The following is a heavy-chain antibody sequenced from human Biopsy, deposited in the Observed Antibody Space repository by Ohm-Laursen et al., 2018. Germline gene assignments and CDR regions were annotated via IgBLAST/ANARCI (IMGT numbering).Heavy chain of an antibody. CDR2: FAPENGKT. CDR1: GYTLTDLS. Sequence: GASVKVSCKVSGYTLTDLSMHWVRQAPGKGLEWMGGFAPENGKTIYAQKFQGRVTMTEDTSTDTAYMELSNLRSEDTAVYYCAGDINNWNFNYWGQGTLVIVSS. CDR3: AGDINNWNFNY. V-gene: IGHV1-24*01. D-gene: IGHD1-7*01. J-gene: IGHJ4*02.